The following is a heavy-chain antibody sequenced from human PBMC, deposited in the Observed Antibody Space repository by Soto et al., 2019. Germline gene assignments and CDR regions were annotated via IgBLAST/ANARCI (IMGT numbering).Heavy chain of an antibody. J-gene: IGHJ4*02. Sequence: EVQLLESGGCLVQPGGSLRLSCAASGFIFSNYAMTWVRQAPGKGLEWVSAVGGNGLDTYYADSVKGRFTISRDNSKNTLYLQMNSLRAEDTAVYYCAGRTGYPFDYWGQGTLVTVSS. CDR1: GFIFSNYA. CDR2: VGGNGLDT. V-gene: IGHV3-23*01. D-gene: IGHD3-9*01. CDR3: AGRTGYPFDY.